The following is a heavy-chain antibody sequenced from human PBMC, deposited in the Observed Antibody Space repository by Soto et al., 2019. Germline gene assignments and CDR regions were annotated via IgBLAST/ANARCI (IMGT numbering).Heavy chain of an antibody. CDR1: GASIRNYY. Sequence: QVHLQESGPGLVKPSETLSLTCTVSGASIRNYYWSWIRQPPGKGLEWIGFSYYSGSTNYNPSLNSRVTMSVDTSKNQFSLKLTSVTAADTAVYYCARDQNGSPPFDYWGQGILVTVSS. J-gene: IGHJ4*02. D-gene: IGHD1-26*01. CDR2: SYYSGST. CDR3: ARDQNGSPPFDY. V-gene: IGHV4-59*01.